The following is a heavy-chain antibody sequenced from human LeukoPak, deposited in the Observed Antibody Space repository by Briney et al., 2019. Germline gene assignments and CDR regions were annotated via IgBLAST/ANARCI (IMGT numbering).Heavy chain of an antibody. J-gene: IGHJ4*02. D-gene: IGHD3-10*01. CDR3: ARRFPTLMVRPAYFDY. CDR2: MYHSGST. CDR1: NYSISTDYY. V-gene: IGHV4-38-2*02. Sequence: PSETLSLTCTVSNYSISTDYYWGWIRQPPGKGLEWIGTMYHSGSTYYNPSLKSRVTISVDTSKNQFSLKLSSVTAADTAVYYCARRFPTLMVRPAYFDYWGQGTLVTVSS.